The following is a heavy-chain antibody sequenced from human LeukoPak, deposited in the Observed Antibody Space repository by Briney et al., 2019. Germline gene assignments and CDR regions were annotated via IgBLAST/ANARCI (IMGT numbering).Heavy chain of an antibody. CDR3: AKEKYSSSWYTTDYHYYGMDV. Sequence: GSLRLSCAASGFTFSSYGMHWVRQAPGKGLEWVAVISYDGSNKYYADSVKGRFTISRDNSKNTLYLQMNSLRAEDTAVYYCAKEKYSSSWYTTDYHYYGMDVWGQGTTVTVSS. CDR1: GFTFSSYG. CDR2: ISYDGSNK. J-gene: IGHJ6*02. D-gene: IGHD6-13*01. V-gene: IGHV3-30*18.